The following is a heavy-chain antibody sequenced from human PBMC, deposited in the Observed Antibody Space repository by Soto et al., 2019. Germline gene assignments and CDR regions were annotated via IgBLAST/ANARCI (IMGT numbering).Heavy chain of an antibody. CDR2: IYYSGST. J-gene: IGHJ4*02. Sequence: SETLSLTCTVSGGSISSSSYYWGWIRQPPGKGLEWIGSIYYSGSTYYNPSLKSRVTISVDTSKNQFSLKLSSVTAADTAVYYCARHVKAPHSSGLPDYWGQGTLVTVSS. CDR3: ARHVKAPHSSGLPDY. V-gene: IGHV4-39*01. CDR1: GGSISSSSYY. D-gene: IGHD6-19*01.